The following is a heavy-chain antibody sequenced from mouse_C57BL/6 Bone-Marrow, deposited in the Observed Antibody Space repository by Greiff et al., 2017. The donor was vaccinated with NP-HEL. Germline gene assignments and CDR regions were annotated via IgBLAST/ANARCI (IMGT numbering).Heavy chain of an antibody. CDR2: IDPENGDT. Sequence: EVQLQQSGAELVRPGASVKLSCTASGFNIKDDYMHWVRQRPEQGLEWIGWIDPENGDTEYASKFQGKATITADTSSNTAYLQLSSLTSEDTAVYDCTTGWDEDWYFDVWGTGTTVTVSS. J-gene: IGHJ1*03. CDR3: TTGWDEDWYFDV. V-gene: IGHV14-4*01. CDR1: GFNIKDDY. D-gene: IGHD4-1*01.